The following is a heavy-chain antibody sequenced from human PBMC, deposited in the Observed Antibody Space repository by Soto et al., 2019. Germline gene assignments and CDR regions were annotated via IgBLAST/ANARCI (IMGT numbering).Heavy chain of an antibody. CDR3: ARLHLRWQTIAGVRVHYYFDS. J-gene: IGHJ4*02. D-gene: IGHD1-26*01. CDR2: FYPDDSDP. CDR1: GYNFTNYW. V-gene: IGHV5-51*01. Sequence: PGESLKISCKGLGYNFTNYWIGWVRQMPGKGLEWMGNFYPDDSDPRYSPSFQGQVTFSADKSGVTAYLQWSSLKASDTAMYYCARLHLRWQTIAGVRVHYYFDSWGQGTLVTVSS.